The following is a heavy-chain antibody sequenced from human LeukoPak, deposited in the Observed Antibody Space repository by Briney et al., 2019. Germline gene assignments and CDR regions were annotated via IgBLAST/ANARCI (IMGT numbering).Heavy chain of an antibody. CDR3: TTDGRLRLYTDAFDN. D-gene: IGHD1-26*01. CDR1: GFTFNKAW. J-gene: IGHJ3*02. V-gene: IGHV3-15*01. Sequence: GGSLRLSCAASGFTFNKAWMSWVRQPSGKGLQWVARIKSETDGGTIQYAAPVKGRFVISRDDSKETVYLQMNSLKTEDTAVYYCTTDGRLRLYTDAFDNWGHGTMVTVSP. CDR2: IKSETDGGTI.